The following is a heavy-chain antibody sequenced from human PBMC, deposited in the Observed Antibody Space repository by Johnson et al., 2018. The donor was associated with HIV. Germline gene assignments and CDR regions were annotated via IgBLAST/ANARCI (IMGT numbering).Heavy chain of an antibody. J-gene: IGHJ3*02. V-gene: IGHV3-9*01. CDR2: ISWNSGTI. D-gene: IGHD1-26*01. Sequence: VQLVESGGVVVQPGGSLRLSCAASGFTFDDYAMHWVRQAPGTGLEWVSGISWNSGTIDYADSVKGRFTISRDNSKNTLYLQMNSLRAEDTAVYYCAKREVGAIDIWGQGTMVTVSS. CDR1: GFTFDDYA. CDR3: AKREVGAIDI.